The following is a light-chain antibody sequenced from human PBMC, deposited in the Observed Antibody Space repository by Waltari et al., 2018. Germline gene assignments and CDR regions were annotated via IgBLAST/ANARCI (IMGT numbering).Light chain of an antibody. Sequence: QSVLTQPPSVSGAPGQRVTISCTGSGSNIGAGYDLHWYQQLPGKAPKLLIYGVNNRPSGVPDRFSGSQSGTSASLAITGLQAEDEADYFCQSYDTSLSVIFGGGTKLTVL. J-gene: IGLJ2*01. CDR3: QSYDTSLSVI. CDR2: GVN. V-gene: IGLV1-40*01. CDR1: GSNIGAGYD.